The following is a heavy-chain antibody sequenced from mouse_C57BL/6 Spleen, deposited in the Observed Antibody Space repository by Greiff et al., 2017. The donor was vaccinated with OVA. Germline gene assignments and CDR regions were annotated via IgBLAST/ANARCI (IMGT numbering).Heavy chain of an antibody. CDR2: IYPGSGST. D-gene: IGHD1-1*01. CDR1: GYTFTSYW. CDR3: ARWGTTVVPLDY. V-gene: IGHV1-55*01. J-gene: IGHJ2*01. Sequence: VQLQQPGAELVKPGASVKMSCKASGYTFTSYWITWVKQRPGQGLEWIGDIYPGSGSTNYNEKLQSKATLTLDTSSSTAYMQLSSLTSEDSAVYYCARWGTTVVPLDYWGQGTTLTVSS.